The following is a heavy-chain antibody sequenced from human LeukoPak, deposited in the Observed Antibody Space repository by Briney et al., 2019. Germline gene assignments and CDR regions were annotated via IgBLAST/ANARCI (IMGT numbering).Heavy chain of an antibody. Sequence: PGGSLRLSCAVSGFTFSSFWMHWVRQAPGKGLEWVANIKQDGTEKWHVDSVKGRFTISRDNAKNSLYLQMNSLRAEDTAVYYCARRYFDLWGRGTLVTVSS. CDR2: IKQDGTEK. CDR1: GFTFSSFW. J-gene: IGHJ2*01. V-gene: IGHV3-7*03. CDR3: ARRYFDL.